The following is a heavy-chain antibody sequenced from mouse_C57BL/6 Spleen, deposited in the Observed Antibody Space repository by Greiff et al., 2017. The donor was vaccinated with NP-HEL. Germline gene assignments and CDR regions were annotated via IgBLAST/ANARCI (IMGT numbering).Heavy chain of an antibody. CDR2: INPNNGGT. CDR1: GYTFTDYY. CDR3: ARYDGYPAY. J-gene: IGHJ3*01. Sequence: EVQLQQSGPELVKPGASVKISCKASGYTFTDYYMNWVKQSHGKSLEWIGDINPNNGGTSYNQKFKGKATLTVDKSSSTAYMELRSLTSEDSAVYYCARYDGYPAYWSQGTLVTVSA. D-gene: IGHD2-3*01. V-gene: IGHV1-26*01.